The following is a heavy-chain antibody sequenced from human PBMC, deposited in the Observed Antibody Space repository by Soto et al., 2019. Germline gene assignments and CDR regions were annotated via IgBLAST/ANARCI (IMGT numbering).Heavy chain of an antibody. D-gene: IGHD6-13*01. CDR3: ARDRQSTPWYAADY. J-gene: IGHJ4*02. Sequence: GGSLRLSCEGSGFTFSSYSMNWVRQALGKGLEWVSSISGSGGYIYYADSVKGRFTISRDNAKNSLYLQMTSLRDEDTALYYCARDRQSTPWYAADYWGQGSLVTVSS. CDR1: GFTFSSYS. CDR2: ISGSGGYI. V-gene: IGHV3-21*01.